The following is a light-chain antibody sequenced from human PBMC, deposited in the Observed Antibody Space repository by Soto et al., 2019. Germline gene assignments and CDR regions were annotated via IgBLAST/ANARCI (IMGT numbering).Light chain of an antibody. J-gene: IGLJ1*01. CDR1: SSDVGGYNY. CDR2: EVS. V-gene: IGLV2-8*01. CDR3: SSYAGSNNIYV. Sequence: QSALTQPPSASGSPGQSVTISCTGTSSDVGGYNYVSWYQQHPGKAPKLMIYEVSKRPSGVPDRFSGSKSGNTASLTVSGLQAEDEADYYCSSYAGSNNIYVFGTGTK.